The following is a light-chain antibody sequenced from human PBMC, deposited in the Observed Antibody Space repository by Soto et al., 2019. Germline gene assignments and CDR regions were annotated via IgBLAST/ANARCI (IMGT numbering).Light chain of an antibody. CDR3: QQFGNSPYT. CDR2: GAS. V-gene: IGKV3-20*01. CDR1: QSVSSSY. Sequence: EIVLTQSPGTLSLSPGERATLSCRASQSVSSSYLAWYQQKPGQTPRRLIYGASSRATGIPDRFSGSGSGTDFTLTISRLEPEDFAVYYCQQFGNSPYTFGQGTKLDIK. J-gene: IGKJ2*01.